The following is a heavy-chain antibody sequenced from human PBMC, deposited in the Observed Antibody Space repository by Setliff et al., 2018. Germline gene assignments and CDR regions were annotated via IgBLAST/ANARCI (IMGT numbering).Heavy chain of an antibody. Sequence: KPSETLSLTCTVSGGSISSGTYYWSWIRQPAGKGLEWIGHIYTSGSTNYNPSLKSRVTISLDTSKNQFSLKLSSVTAADTAVYYCARGGRISYRPSSSWYILDYWGQGTLVTVSS. CDR3: ARGGRISYRPSSSWYILDY. CDR2: IYTSGST. J-gene: IGHJ4*02. V-gene: IGHV4-61*09. CDR1: GGSISSGTYY. D-gene: IGHD6-13*01.